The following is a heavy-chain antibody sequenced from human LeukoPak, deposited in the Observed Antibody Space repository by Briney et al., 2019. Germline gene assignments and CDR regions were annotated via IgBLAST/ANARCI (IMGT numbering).Heavy chain of an antibody. CDR3: VRQASWSFGWYSDL. J-gene: IGHJ2*01. D-gene: IGHD3-10*01. CDR1: GDSVSRALAG. V-gene: IGHV6-1*01. Sequence: SQTLSLTCAISGDSVSRALAGWSWIRQSPSRGLEWLGRTYYASKWSYDYAVSVKSRISINPDTSQNQFSLHLNSVTPEDTAVYYCVRQASWSFGWYSDLWGRGTLVTVSS. CDR2: TYYASKWSY.